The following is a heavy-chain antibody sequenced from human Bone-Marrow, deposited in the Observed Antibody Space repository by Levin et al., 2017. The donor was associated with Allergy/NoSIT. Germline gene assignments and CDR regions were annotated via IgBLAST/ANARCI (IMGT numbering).Heavy chain of an antibody. CDR3: AKDRGITMVQGALDAFDI. J-gene: IGHJ3*02. CDR2: ISGSGGST. D-gene: IGHD3-10*01. CDR1: GFTFSSYA. V-gene: IGHV3-23*01. Sequence: GGSLRLSCAASGFTFSSYAMSWVRQAPGKGLEWVSAISGSGGSTYYADSVKGRFTISRDNSKNTLYLQMNSLRAEDTAVYYCAKDRGITMVQGALDAFDIWGQGTMVTVSS.